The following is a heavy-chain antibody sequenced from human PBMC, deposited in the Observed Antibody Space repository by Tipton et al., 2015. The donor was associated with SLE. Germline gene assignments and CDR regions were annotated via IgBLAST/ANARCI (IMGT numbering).Heavy chain of an antibody. D-gene: IGHD3-16*01. CDR3: ARSVWGPDY. CDR1: GFTFSRYW. V-gene: IGHV3-7*01. J-gene: IGHJ4*02. CDR2: IKEDGSEK. Sequence: GSLRLSCAASGFTFSRYWMNWVRQAPGKGLEWVAIIKEDGSEKHYVDSVRGRFTISRDNAKNSLYLQMNSLRAEDTAVYYCARSVWGPDYGGRGTLFPSPS.